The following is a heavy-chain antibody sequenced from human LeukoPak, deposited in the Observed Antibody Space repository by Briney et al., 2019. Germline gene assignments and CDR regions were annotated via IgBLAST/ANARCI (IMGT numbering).Heavy chain of an antibody. V-gene: IGHV1-69*13. CDR3: AREISDIVVDPWGAFDI. CDR1: GGTFSSYA. Sequence: GASVKVSCKASGGTFSSYAISWVRQAPGQGLEWMGGIIPIFGTANYAQKFQGRVTITADESTSTAYMELSSLRSEDTAVYYCAREISDIVVDPWGAFDIWGQGTMVTVSS. CDR2: IIPIFGTA. J-gene: IGHJ3*02. D-gene: IGHD2-21*01.